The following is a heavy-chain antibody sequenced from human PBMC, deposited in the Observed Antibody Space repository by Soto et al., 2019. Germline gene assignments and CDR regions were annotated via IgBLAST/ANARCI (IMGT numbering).Heavy chain of an antibody. CDR1: GYTFTSYA. D-gene: IGHD3-16*02. CDR3: ARGIRSVNWFDP. Sequence: ASVEVSCKASGYTFTSYAMHWVRQAPGQRLEWMGWINTNNGNPKYAQGFTGRFIFSLDTSVSTAYLQICSLKAEDTAVYYCARGIRSVNWFDPWGQGTLVTVSS. CDR2: INTNNGNP. J-gene: IGHJ5*02. V-gene: IGHV7-4-1*01.